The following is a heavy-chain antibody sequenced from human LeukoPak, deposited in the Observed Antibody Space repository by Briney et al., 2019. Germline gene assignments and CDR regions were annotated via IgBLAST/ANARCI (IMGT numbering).Heavy chain of an antibody. Sequence: GGSLRLSCAASGFTFSSYSMNWVRQAPGKGLEWVSSISSSSSYIYYADSVRGRFTISRDNSKNTLYLQMNSLRAEDTAVYYCARGRDGYNLYWGQGTLVTVSS. CDR3: ARGRDGYNLY. CDR1: GFTFSSYS. D-gene: IGHD5-24*01. CDR2: ISSSSSYI. V-gene: IGHV3-21*04. J-gene: IGHJ4*02.